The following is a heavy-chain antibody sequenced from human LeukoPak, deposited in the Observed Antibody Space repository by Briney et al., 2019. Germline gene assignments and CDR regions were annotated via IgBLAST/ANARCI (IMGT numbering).Heavy chain of an antibody. V-gene: IGHV3-21*01. Sequence: GGSLRLSCAASGFTFSSYSMNWVRQAPGKGLEWVSYISSSGSYIYYADSVKGRFTISRDNAKNSLYLQMNSLRAEDTAVYYCARERAVARAADYDGMYGGSK. J-gene: IGHJ6*04. CDR3: ARERAVARAADYDGMYG. CDR2: ISSSGSYI. D-gene: IGHD6-19*01. CDR1: GFTFSSYS.